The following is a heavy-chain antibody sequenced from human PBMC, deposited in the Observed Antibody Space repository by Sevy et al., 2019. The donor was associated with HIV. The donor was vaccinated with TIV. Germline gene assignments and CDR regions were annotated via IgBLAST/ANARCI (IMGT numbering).Heavy chain of an antibody. V-gene: IGHV3-74*01. CDR2: INSDGSST. Sequence: GGSLRLSCAASGFTFSSYWMHWVRQAPGKGLVWVSRINSDGSSTSYADSVKGRFTISRDNAQNTLYLQMNSLRAEDTAVYYCARGFSEYYDILTGYSGFDYWGQGTLVTVSS. CDR1: GFTFSSYW. J-gene: IGHJ4*02. CDR3: ARGFSEYYDILTGYSGFDY. D-gene: IGHD3-9*01.